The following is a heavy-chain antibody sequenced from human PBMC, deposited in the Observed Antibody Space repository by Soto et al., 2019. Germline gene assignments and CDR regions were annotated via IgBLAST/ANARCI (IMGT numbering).Heavy chain of an antibody. D-gene: IGHD2-15*01. Sequence: QPVGSLRLSCIASEFSFRSYAMSWVRQAPGEGLEWVSTISTTGAITFYSDSVKGRFTISRDNSKNTLYLQLNSLRVEDAALYYCASQVEKMNYYYYMDFWGKGTTVTVSS. V-gene: IGHV3-23*01. CDR2: ISTTGAIT. CDR3: ASQVEKMNYYYYMDF. J-gene: IGHJ6*03. CDR1: EFSFRSYA.